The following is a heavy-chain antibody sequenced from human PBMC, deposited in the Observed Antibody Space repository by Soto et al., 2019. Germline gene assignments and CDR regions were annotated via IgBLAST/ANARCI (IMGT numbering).Heavy chain of an antibody. CDR1: GFTFSSYS. V-gene: IGHV3-21*01. D-gene: IGHD3-22*01. J-gene: IGHJ3*02. Sequence: GGSLRLSCAASGFTFSSYSMNWVRQAPGKGLEWVSSISSSSSYIYYADSVKGRFTISRDNTKNSLYLQMNSLRAEDTAVYYCARDTGYYDSSGYYLDAFDIWGQGTMVTVSS. CDR3: ARDTGYYDSSGYYLDAFDI. CDR2: ISSSSSYI.